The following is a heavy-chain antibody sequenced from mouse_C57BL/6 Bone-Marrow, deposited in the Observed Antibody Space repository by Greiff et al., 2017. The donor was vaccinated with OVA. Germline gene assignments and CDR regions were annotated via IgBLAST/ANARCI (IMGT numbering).Heavy chain of an antibody. D-gene: IGHD5-5*01. CDR3: AIYLYWYFDV. CDR1: GFTFTDYY. CDR2: IRHKANGYTT. J-gene: IGHJ1*03. Sequence: EVQGVESGGGLVQPGGSLSLSCAASGFTFTDYYMSWVRQPPGKALEWLGFIRHKANGYTTEYSASVKGRFTISRDNSQSILYLQMNALRAEDSATYYCAIYLYWYFDVWGTGTTVTVSS. V-gene: IGHV7-3*01.